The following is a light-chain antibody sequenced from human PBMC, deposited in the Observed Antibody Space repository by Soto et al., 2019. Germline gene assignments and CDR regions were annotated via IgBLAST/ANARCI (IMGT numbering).Light chain of an antibody. J-gene: IGLJ1*01. Sequence: QSALTQSPSASGSPGQSVTISCTGTSSDIGGYNSVSWYQQHPGKAPKVMIYDVTKRPSGVPDRFSGSKSGNTASLTVSELQHEDEADYCCRSYTDRKTLVFGTGTKVTVL. V-gene: IGLV2-8*01. CDR2: DVT. CDR1: SSDIGGYNS. CDR3: RSYTDRKTLV.